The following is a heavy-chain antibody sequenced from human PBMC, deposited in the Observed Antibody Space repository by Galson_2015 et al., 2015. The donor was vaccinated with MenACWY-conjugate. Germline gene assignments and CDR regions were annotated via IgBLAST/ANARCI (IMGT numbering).Heavy chain of an antibody. CDR3: AKGRSEGTMVRGVRPYIDY. CDR1: GFTFSSYA. CDR2: ITGSGI. J-gene: IGHJ4*02. Sequence: SLRLSCAASGFTFSSYAMNWVRQAPGKGLEWVSGITGSGIYADSVKGRFTISRDNSKNTLYLQMNSLRVEDTAVYYCAKGRSEGTMVRGVRPYIDYWGQGSLVTVSS. V-gene: IGHV3-23*01. D-gene: IGHD3-10*01.